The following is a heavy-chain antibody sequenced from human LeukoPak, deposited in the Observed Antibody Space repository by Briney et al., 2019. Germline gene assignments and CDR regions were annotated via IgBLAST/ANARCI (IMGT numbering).Heavy chain of an antibody. Sequence: PSGTLSLTCAVSNASISDRNWWNWVRQPPGKGLEWIGEVSHSGSTNYNPSLKSRVTMSVDMSKNQFSLRLSSVTAADTAVYFCARWPTSTLGFDVWGQGTMVTVSS. CDR2: VSHSGST. J-gene: IGHJ3*01. D-gene: IGHD2-2*01. V-gene: IGHV4-4*02. CDR3: ARWPTSTLGFDV. CDR1: NASISDRNW.